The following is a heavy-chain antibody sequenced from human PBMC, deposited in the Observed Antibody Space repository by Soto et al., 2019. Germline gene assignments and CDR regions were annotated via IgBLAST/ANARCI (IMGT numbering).Heavy chain of an antibody. D-gene: IGHD3-22*01. J-gene: IGHJ4*02. Sequence: QVQLVQSGAEVKKPGSSVKVSCKASGGTFSSYTISWVRQAPGQGLEWMGRIIPILGIANYAQKFQGRVTITADKSTSTADMELSSLRSEDTAVYYCASAYYYDSSGYYYFDYWGQGTLVTVSS. V-gene: IGHV1-69*02. CDR2: IIPILGIA. CDR3: ASAYYYDSSGYYYFDY. CDR1: GGTFSSYT.